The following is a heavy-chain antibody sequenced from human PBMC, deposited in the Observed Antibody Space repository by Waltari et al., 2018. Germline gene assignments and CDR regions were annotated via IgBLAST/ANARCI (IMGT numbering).Heavy chain of an antibody. CDR2: VDPEDCET. J-gene: IGHJ4*02. D-gene: IGHD2-2*01. CDR3: ATVARVVPAAIFYYFDY. V-gene: IGHV1-24*01. Sequence: QVQLVQSGAEVKKPGASVKVSCKVSGYTLTELSMHWVRQAPGKGLEWMGGVDPEDCETIYAQKFQGRVTMTEDTSTDTAYMELSSLRSEDTAVYYCATVARVVPAAIFYYFDYWGQGTLVTVSS. CDR1: GYTLTELS.